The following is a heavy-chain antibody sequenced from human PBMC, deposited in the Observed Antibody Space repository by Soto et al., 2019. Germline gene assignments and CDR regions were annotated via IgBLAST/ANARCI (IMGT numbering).Heavy chain of an antibody. J-gene: IGHJ4*02. CDR3: ARQRGYYDSSGLDY. CDR1: GFSFSDYY. V-gene: IGHV3-11*01. Sequence: GGSLRLSCAGSGFSFSDYYMTWARQAPGKGLEWLSYISGGGGSTIYYADPVKGRFTISRDNAKKSLHRLMSNLRVEDTAVYYCARQRGYYDSSGLDYWGQGTLVTVSS. CDR2: ISGGGGSTI. D-gene: IGHD3-22*01.